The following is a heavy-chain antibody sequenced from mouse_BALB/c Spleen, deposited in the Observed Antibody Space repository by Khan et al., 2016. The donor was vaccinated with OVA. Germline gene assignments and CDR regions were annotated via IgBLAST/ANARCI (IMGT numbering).Heavy chain of an antibody. Sequence: EVQLQESGPGLVKPSQSLSLTCTVSGYSITSGYAWNLIRQLPGNKLEWMGYISYSGVTSYTPSLKSRISITRDPSKNQFFLQLNSVTTKDTATNYCTRGNNNGYDFNYGGKGTTLTVSS. CDR3: TRGNNNGYDFNY. CDR1: GYSITSGYA. D-gene: IGHD2-14*01. V-gene: IGHV3-2*02. J-gene: IGHJ2*01. CDR2: ISYSGVT.